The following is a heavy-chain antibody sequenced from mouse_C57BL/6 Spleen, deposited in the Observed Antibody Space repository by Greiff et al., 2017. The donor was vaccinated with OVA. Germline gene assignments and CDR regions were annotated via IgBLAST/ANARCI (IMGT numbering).Heavy chain of an antibody. CDR3: ARYHYYSNYAAMDY. D-gene: IGHD2-5*01. CDR2: IYPGSGST. V-gene: IGHV1-55*01. J-gene: IGHJ4*01. CDR1: GYTFTSYW. Sequence: QVQLQQPGAELVKPGASVKMSCKASGYTFTSYWITWVKQRPGQGLEWIGDIYPGSGSTNYNEKFKSKATLTVDTSSSTAYIQLSSLTSEDSAVYYCARYHYYSNYAAMDYWGQGTSVTVSS.